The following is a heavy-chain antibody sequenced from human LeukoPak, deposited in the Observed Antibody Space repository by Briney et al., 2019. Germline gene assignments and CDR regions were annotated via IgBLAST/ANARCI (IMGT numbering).Heavy chain of an antibody. Sequence: GWSLRLSCSASGFTFSSYGMHWVRQAPGKGLEWVAVIWYGGSNEFYADSVTGRFTISRDNSKNTLYLQMNSLRAEDTAVYYCAKDGFGESLDYWGQGTLVTVSS. J-gene: IGHJ4*02. V-gene: IGHV3-33*06. CDR3: AKDGFGESLDY. CDR2: IWYGGSNE. D-gene: IGHD3-10*01. CDR1: GFTFSSYG.